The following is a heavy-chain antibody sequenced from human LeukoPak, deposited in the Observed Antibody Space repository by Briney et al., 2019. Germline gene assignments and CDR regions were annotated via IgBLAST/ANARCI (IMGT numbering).Heavy chain of an antibody. J-gene: IGHJ4*02. Sequence: SETLSLTCTVSGDSTSTYYWSWIRQPPGKGLEWIGYIYYSGSTNYNPSLRSRVTISVDTSKNQFSLILSSVSAADTAAYFCARGGSWIGADYWGQGTLVTVSS. D-gene: IGHD6-13*01. CDR1: GDSTSTYY. V-gene: IGHV4-59*08. CDR3: ARGGSWIGADY. CDR2: IYYSGST.